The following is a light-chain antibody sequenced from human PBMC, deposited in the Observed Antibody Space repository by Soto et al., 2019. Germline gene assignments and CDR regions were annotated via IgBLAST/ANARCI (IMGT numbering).Light chain of an antibody. V-gene: IGKV4-1*01. CDR1: QSVLYSSNNKNY. CDR3: QQYYTSPLT. CDR2: WAS. J-gene: IGKJ3*01. Sequence: DIVMTQSPDSLDVSRGERATINCKSSQSVLYSSNNKNYLAWYQQKPGQPPKLLIYWASTRESGVPDRFSGSGSGTDFTLTISSLQAEDVAVYYCQQYYTSPLTFGPGTKVDIK.